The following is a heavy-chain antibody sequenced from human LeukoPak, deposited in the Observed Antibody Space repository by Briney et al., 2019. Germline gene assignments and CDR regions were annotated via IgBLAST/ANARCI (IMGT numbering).Heavy chain of an antibody. CDR3: ARDEDDIFTGVLY. CDR2: ISSSGSTI. CDR1: GFTFSDYY. J-gene: IGHJ4*02. V-gene: IGHV3-11*01. D-gene: IGHD3-9*01. Sequence: PGGSLRLSCAASGFTFSDYYMSWIRQAPGKGLEWVSYISSSGSTIYYADTVKGRFTISRDNAKNSLYLQMNSLRAEDTAVYYCARDEDDIFTGVLYWGQGTLVTVSS.